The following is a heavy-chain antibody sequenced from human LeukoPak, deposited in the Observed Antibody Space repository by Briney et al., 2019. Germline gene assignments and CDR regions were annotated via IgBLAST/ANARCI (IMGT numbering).Heavy chain of an antibody. V-gene: IGHV3-20*04. CDR1: GFTFDDYG. CDR3: ARGQDYGDYDPFDY. D-gene: IGHD4-17*01. J-gene: IGHJ4*02. Sequence: GGSLRLSCAASGFTFDDYGMSWLRQAPGKGLEWVSGINWNGGSTGYADSVKGRFTISRDNAKNSLYLQMNSLRAEDTALYYCARGQDYGDYDPFDYWGQGTLVTVSS. CDR2: INWNGGST.